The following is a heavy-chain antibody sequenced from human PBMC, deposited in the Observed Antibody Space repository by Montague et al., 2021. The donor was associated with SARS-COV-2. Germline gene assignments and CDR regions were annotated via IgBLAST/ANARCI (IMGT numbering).Heavy chain of an antibody. CDR2: NYFLGNT. CDR1: GDSVSNDRYC. D-gene: IGHD3-10*01. V-gene: IGHV4-39*01. J-gene: IGHJ5*02. Sequence: SETLSLTCTVSGDSVSNDRYCWVWIRQSPGKGLEWILTNYFLGNTYYSPSLKSRVTMSVDTSKNQLSLRLTSVPASVTAIYYCARSAMIRGVFTSWFDPWGQGTLVTVSS. CDR3: ARSAMIRGVFTSWFDP.